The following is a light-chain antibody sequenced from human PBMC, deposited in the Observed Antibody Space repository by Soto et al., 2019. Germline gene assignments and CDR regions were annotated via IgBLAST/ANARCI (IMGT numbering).Light chain of an antibody. CDR2: GAS. Sequence: EIVMTQSPATLSVSPGERATLSCRASQSVSSNLAWYQQKPGRAPRLLIYGASSRDTGIPDRFSGSGSGTDLTLTISSLQSEDFAAYYCQQFYDWPWTFGQGTKVDIK. J-gene: IGKJ1*01. V-gene: IGKV3D-15*01. CDR3: QQFYDWPWT. CDR1: QSVSSN.